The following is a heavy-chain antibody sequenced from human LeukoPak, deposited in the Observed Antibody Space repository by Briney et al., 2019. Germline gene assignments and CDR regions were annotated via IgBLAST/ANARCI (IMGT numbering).Heavy chain of an antibody. V-gene: IGHV4-39*01. CDR2: IYYSGNT. CDR3: ARRAAHGGWRFDY. J-gene: IGHJ4*02. D-gene: IGHD6-19*01. CDR1: RDSITSSDYH. Sequence: SETLSLTCTVSRDSITSSDYHWDWIRQPPGKGLEWIGTIYYSGNTYYNPSLDSRATISVDASKTQFSLKLRSVTAADTAVYHCARRAAHGGWRFDYWGQRTLVTVSS.